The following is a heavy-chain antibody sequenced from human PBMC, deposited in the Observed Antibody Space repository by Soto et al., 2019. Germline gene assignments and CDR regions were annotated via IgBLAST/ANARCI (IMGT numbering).Heavy chain of an antibody. CDR1: GDSISSRSHY. J-gene: IGHJ5*02. V-gene: IGHV4-31*11. D-gene: IGHD3-10*01. CDR3: AREGRHSGGMRESLFDP. Sequence: TLSLTCAVSGDSISSRSHYWNWIRRVPGKGLEFIGYIFYTGATYYNPSLRGRISMSVDTSKDQFSLTLRSVTAADTAIYYCAREGRHSGGMRESLFDPLGQGTQVTVSS. CDR2: IFYTGAT.